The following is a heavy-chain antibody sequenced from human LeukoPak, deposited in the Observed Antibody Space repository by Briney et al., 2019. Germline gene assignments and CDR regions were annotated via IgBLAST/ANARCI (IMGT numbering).Heavy chain of an antibody. CDR1: GYTFTSYG. CDR3: ARDLGDDSSSWYYFDY. CDR2: ISAYNGNT. Sequence: ASVKVSCKASGYTFTSYGIRWVRQAPGQGLEWMGWISAYNGNTNYAQKLQGRVTMTTDTSTSTAYMELRSLRSDDTAVYYCARDLGDDSSSWYYFDYWGQGTLVTVSS. D-gene: IGHD6-13*01. J-gene: IGHJ4*02. V-gene: IGHV1-18*01.